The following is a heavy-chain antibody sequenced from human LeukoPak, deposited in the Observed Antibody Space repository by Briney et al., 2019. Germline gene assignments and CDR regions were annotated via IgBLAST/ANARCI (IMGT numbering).Heavy chain of an antibody. CDR1: GGSITNNY. D-gene: IGHD3-22*01. V-gene: IGHV4-59*08. CDR2: IHSRGNT. CDR3: ARHDSDGYSTFAV. Sequence: SETLSLTCTVSGGSITNNYWSWLRQPPGKGLEWIGYIHSRGNTDKKPSLKSRVTLSVDTSKNQLSLKLSSVTAADTAVYYCARHDSDGYSTFAVWGQGTMVTASS. J-gene: IGHJ3*01.